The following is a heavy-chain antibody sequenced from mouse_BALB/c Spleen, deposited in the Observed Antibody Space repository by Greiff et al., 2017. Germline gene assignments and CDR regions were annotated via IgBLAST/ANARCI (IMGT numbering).Heavy chain of an antibody. J-gene: IGHJ3*01. Sequence: QVQLQQSGAELVKPGASVKMSCKASGYTFTSYNMHWVKQTPGQGLEWIGAIYPGNGDTSYNQKFKGKATLTADKSSSTAYMQLSSLTSEDSAVYYCARVDTWFAYWGQGTLVTVSA. CDR3: ARVDTWFAY. CDR2: IYPGNGDT. CDR1: GYTFTSYN. V-gene: IGHV1-12*01.